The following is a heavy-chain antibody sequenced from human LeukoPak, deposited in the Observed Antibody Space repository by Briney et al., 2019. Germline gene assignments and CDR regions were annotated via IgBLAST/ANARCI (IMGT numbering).Heavy chain of an antibody. CDR3: AAGDYYDNSGYFR. V-gene: IGHV1-58*02. CDR2: LVVGSGNT. CDR1: GYTFTRAA. D-gene: IGHD3-22*01. Sequence: SVKVSCKASGYTFTRAAMQWVRQARRQRLEWLGWLVVGSGNTEYAQNLRQRVTFTRDVSTSTAYMELSTLRSEDTAVYYCAAGDYYDNSGYFRWGQGTLVTVAS. J-gene: IGHJ4*02.